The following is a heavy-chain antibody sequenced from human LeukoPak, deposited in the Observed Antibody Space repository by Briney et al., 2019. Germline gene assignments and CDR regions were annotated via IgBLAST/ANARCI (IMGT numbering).Heavy chain of an antibody. CDR1: GFTFSSYG. J-gene: IGHJ4*02. D-gene: IGHD1-26*01. CDR2: ISSSSSTI. CDR3: ARSGGSYYGYFDY. Sequence: TGGSLRLSCAPSGFTFSSYGMHWVRQAPGKGLEWVSYISSSSSTIYYADSVKGRFTISRDNAKNSLYLQMNSLRDEDTTVYYCARSGGSYYGYFDYWGQGTLVTVSS. V-gene: IGHV3-48*02.